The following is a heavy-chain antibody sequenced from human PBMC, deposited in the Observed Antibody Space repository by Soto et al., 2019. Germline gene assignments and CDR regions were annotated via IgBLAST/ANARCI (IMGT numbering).Heavy chain of an antibody. D-gene: IGHD7-27*01. CDR1: GYTFTSYD. Sequence: ASVKVSCKASGYTFTSYDINWVRQATGQGLEWMGWMIPNSGNTGYAQKFQGRVTMTRNTSISTAYMELSSLRSEDTAVYYFARGYANWGSTTYYYMDVWGKGTTVTVSS. V-gene: IGHV1-8*01. J-gene: IGHJ6*03. CDR2: MIPNSGNT. CDR3: ARGYANWGSTTYYYMDV.